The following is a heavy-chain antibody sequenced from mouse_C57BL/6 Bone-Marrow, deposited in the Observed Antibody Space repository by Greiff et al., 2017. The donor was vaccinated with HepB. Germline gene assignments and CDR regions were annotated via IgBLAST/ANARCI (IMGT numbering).Heavy chain of an antibody. CDR1: GYTFTSYG. Sequence: QVQLQQSGAELARPGASVKLSCKASGYTFTSYGISWVKQRTGQGLEWIGEIYPRSGNTYYNEKFKGKATLTADKSSSTAYMELRSLTSEDSAVYFCARVGDYGISYYFDYWGQGTTLTVSS. D-gene: IGHD1-1*01. CDR2: IYPRSGNT. V-gene: IGHV1-81*01. CDR3: ARVGDYGISYYFDY. J-gene: IGHJ2*01.